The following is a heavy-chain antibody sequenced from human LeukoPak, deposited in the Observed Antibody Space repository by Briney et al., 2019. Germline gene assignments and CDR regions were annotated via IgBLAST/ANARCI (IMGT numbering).Heavy chain of an antibody. CDR1: GFTFDDYA. Sequence: GGSLRLSCAAPGFTFDDYAMHWVRQAPGKGLEWVSGISWNSGSIGYADSVKGRFTISRDNAKNSLYLQMNSLRAQDTALYYCAKAASLSTVTTPLGYWGQGTLVTVSS. CDR3: AKAASLSTVTTPLGY. D-gene: IGHD4-17*01. V-gene: IGHV3-9*01. J-gene: IGHJ4*02. CDR2: ISWNSGSI.